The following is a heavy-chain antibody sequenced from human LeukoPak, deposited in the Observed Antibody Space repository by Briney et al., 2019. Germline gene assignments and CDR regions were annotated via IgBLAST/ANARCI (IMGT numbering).Heavy chain of an antibody. CDR3: ARELLYGSGSYALFYFDY. V-gene: IGHV4-31*03. CDR2: IYYSGST. CDR1: GGSINSGGYY. J-gene: IGHJ4*02. D-gene: IGHD3-10*01. Sequence: SQTLSLTCTVSGGSINSGGYYWSWIRQHPGKGLEWIGYIYYSGSTYYNPSLKSRVTISVDTSKNQFSLKLSSVTAADTAVYYCARELLYGSGSYALFYFDYWGQGTLVTVSS.